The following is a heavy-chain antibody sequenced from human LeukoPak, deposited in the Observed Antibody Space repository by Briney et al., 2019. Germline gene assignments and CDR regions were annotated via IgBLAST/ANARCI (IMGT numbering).Heavy chain of an antibody. D-gene: IGHD6-6*01. J-gene: IGHJ4*02. Sequence: ASVKVSCKASGYTFTSYDINWVRQATGQGLEWMGWMNPNSGNTGYAQKFQGRVTMTRNTSISTAYMELSSLRSEDTAVYYCARVHSSSGYYFDYWGQGILVTVSS. CDR1: GYTFTSYD. CDR2: MNPNSGNT. V-gene: IGHV1-8*01. CDR3: ARVHSSSGYYFDY.